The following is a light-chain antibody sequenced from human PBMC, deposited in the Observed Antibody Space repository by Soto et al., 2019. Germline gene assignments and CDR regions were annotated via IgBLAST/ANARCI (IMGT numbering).Light chain of an antibody. CDR3: QSYDSSLSALV. Sequence: QSVLTQPPSVSGAPGQGVTISCAGTSSNIGAGYDVHWYQQVPGTAPKLLIYTNSNRPSGVPDRSSGSKSGTSASLAITGLQAADEADYYCQSYDSSLSALVFGGGTQLTVL. V-gene: IGLV1-40*01. CDR2: TNS. CDR1: SSNIGAGYD. J-gene: IGLJ3*02.